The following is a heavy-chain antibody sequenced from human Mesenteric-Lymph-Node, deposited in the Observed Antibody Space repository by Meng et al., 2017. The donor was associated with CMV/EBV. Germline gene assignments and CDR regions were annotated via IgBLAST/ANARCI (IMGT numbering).Heavy chain of an antibody. V-gene: IGHV4-38-2*02. CDR2: IYHSGST. Sequence: SETLSLTCTVSGYSISSGYYWGWIRQPPGKGLEWIGSIYHSGSTYYNPSLKSRVTISVDTSKNQFSLKLSSVTAADTAVYYCARDVRYSSSTGYYYYGMDVWGQGTTVTVSS. CDR1: GYSISSGYY. J-gene: IGHJ6*02. D-gene: IGHD6-6*01. CDR3: ARDVRYSSSTGYYYYGMDV.